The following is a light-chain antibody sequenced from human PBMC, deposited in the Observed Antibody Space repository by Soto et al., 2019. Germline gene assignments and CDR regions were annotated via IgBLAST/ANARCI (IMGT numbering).Light chain of an antibody. Sequence: QSALTQPPSASGSPVQSVTISCTGTSSDVGGYNYVSCYQQHPGKAPKFIIYEVSKRPSGVPDRFSGSKSGNTDSLTVSGLQAEDEADYYCSSYEGYDNIMVFGGGTKLTGL. J-gene: IGLJ2*01. CDR2: EVS. V-gene: IGLV2-8*01. CDR1: SSDVGGYNY. CDR3: SSYEGYDNIMV.